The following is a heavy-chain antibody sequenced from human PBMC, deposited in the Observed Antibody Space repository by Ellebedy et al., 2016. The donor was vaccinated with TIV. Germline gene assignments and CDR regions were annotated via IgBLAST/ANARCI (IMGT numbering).Heavy chain of an antibody. D-gene: IGHD2-21*01. CDR1: GGSISSYY. CDR3: ARIISSYRGYVFDY. J-gene: IGHJ4*02. V-gene: IGHV4-59*12. CDR2: IYYSGST. Sequence: SETLSLXCTVSGGSISSYYWSWIRQPPGKGLEWIGYIYYSGSTNYNPSLKSRVTISVDKSKNQFSLKLSSVTAADTAVYYCARIISSYRGYVFDYWGQGTLVTVSS.